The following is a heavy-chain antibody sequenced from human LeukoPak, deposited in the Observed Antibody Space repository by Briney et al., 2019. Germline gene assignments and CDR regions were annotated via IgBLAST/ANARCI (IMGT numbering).Heavy chain of an antibody. CDR3: ARGVSYGSGSYYAY. Sequence: ASVKVSCKASGYTFTSYDINWVRQATGQGLKWMGWMNPNSGNTGYAQKFQGRVTMTRNTSISTAYMELSSLRSEDTAVYYCARGVSYGSGSYYAYWGQGTLVTVSS. CDR1: GYTFTSYD. J-gene: IGHJ4*02. D-gene: IGHD3-10*01. V-gene: IGHV1-8*01. CDR2: MNPNSGNT.